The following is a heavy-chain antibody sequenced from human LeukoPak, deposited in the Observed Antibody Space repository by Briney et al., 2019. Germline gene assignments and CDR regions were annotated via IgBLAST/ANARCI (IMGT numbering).Heavy chain of an antibody. V-gene: IGHV3-33*01. CDR2: IWHDGSNE. D-gene: IGHD5-18*01. CDR3: ARGNGNSYRYLDY. J-gene: IGHJ4*02. Sequence: GGSLRLSCAASGFTFSTYGMHWVRQAPGKGLEWVAAIWHDGSNEYYGDSLKGRFTISRDNSKNTLYLQMNSLRAEDTAVYYCARGNGNSYRYLDYWGQGTLVTVSS. CDR1: GFTFSTYG.